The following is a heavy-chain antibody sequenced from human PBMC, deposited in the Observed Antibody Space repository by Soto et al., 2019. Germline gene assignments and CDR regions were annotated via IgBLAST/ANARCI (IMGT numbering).Heavy chain of an antibody. CDR1: GYTFTNYD. J-gene: IGHJ6*02. CDR2: TSTYTGNT. CDR3: ARGYYYGSGRPTPGGMDV. Sequence: QVHLVQSGAEVKKPGASVKVSCKASGYTFTNYDINWVRQAPGQGLEWMGWTSTYTGNTNYAQKLQGRVTMTTDKSTSTAYMELRSLRSDDTAVYYCARGYYYGSGRPTPGGMDVWGQGTTVTVSS. D-gene: IGHD3-10*01. V-gene: IGHV1-18*01.